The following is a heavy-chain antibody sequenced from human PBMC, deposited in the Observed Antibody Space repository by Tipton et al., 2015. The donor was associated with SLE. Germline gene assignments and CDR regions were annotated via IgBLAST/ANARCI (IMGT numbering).Heavy chain of an antibody. CDR3: ARGLLTWRGAIVGVDV. Sequence: TLSLTCSVSSYSIYNGFYWGWIRQSPGKGLEWIGGIYRSGTAYYNPSLKSRVTMSVDTAKNQFSLKVTSVTAADTAVYYCARGLLTWRGAIVGVDVWGQGTTVNVSS. CDR2: IYRSGTA. CDR1: SYSIYNGFY. D-gene: IGHD2-21*02. V-gene: IGHV4-38-2*02. J-gene: IGHJ6*02.